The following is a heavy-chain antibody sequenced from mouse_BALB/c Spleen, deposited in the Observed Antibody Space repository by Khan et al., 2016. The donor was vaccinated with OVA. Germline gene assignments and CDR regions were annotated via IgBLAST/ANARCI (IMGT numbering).Heavy chain of an antibody. CDR3: TRSYDSYYFDY. Sequence: EVQLQQSGTVLARPGASVKMSCKASGYSFTTYWIHWVKQRPGQGLEWIGTIYPGISDTRYTQKFKGKSKLTAVTSASTAYMELSSLTNEDSAVYDCTRSYDSYYFDYWGQGTTLTVSS. V-gene: IGHV1-5*01. J-gene: IGHJ2*01. D-gene: IGHD2-4*01. CDR1: GYSFTTYW. CDR2: IYPGISDT.